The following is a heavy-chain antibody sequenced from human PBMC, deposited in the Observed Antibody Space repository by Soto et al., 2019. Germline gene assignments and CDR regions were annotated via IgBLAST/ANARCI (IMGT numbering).Heavy chain of an antibody. V-gene: IGHV1-46*01. J-gene: IGHJ1*01. D-gene: IGHD2-2*01. CDR3: VRGYCTSSASCEGDFQH. CDR2: IDPIGGNT. Sequence: QVQLVQSGAEVKEPGASVKISCKASGYTFTTYXXXWXXQAPGQGIDWMGMIDPIGGNTGYARKFQDRVAMTRDTSTGTAYIEVXSLSXDDTAMYFCVRGYCTSSASCEGDFQHWGQCTLVTVSS. CDR1: GYTFTTYX.